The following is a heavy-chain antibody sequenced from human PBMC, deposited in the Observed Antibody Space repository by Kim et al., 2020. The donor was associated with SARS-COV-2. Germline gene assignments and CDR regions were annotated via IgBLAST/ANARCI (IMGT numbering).Heavy chain of an antibody. J-gene: IGHJ6*02. CDR1: GFTFSSYG. CDR2: IWYDGSNK. Sequence: GGSLRLSCAASGFTFSSYGMHWVRQAPGKGLEWVAVIWYDGSNKYYADSVKGRFTISRDNSKNTLYLQMNSLRAEDTAVYYCARELLWFGELVGMDVWGQGTTVTVSS. CDR3: ARELLWFGELVGMDV. D-gene: IGHD3-10*01. V-gene: IGHV3-33*01.